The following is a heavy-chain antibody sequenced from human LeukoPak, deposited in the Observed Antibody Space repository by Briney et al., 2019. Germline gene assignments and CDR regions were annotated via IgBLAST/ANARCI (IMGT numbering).Heavy chain of an antibody. CDR1: GFTVSSNY. V-gene: IGHV3-53*01. Sequence: PGGSLRLSCAASGFTVSSNYMSWVRQAPGKGLEWVSVIYSGGSTYYADSVKGRFTISRDNSKNTLYLQMNSLRAEDTAVYYCAREIMIVGAWGDYWGQGTLVTVSS. J-gene: IGHJ4*02. CDR3: AREIMIVGAWGDY. D-gene: IGHD1-26*01. CDR2: IYSGGST.